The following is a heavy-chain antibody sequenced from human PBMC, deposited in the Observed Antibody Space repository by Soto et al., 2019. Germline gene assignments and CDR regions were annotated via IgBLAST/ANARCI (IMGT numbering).Heavy chain of an antibody. V-gene: IGHV3-74*01. CDR2: INRDGSST. CDR3: AREILTTGEYYFDY. J-gene: IGHJ4*02. CDR1: GFTFSSYW. D-gene: IGHD1-1*01. Sequence: EVQLVESGGGLVQPGGSLRLSCAASGFTFSSYWMHWVRQAPGKGLVWVSRINRDGSSTSYADSARGRVTISRDNAKNTLYLQVNGLRAEDTAVYYCAREILTTGEYYFDYWGQGILVTVS.